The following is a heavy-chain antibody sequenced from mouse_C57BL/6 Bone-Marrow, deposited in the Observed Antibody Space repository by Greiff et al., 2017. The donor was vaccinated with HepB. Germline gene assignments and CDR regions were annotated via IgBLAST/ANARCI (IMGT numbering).Heavy chain of an antibody. V-gene: IGHV3-6*01. CDR3: ARDSY. CDR2: ISYDGSN. J-gene: IGHJ3*01. Sequence: DVQLQESGPGLVKPSQSLSLTCSVTGYSITSGYYWNWIRQFPGNKLGWMGYISYDGSNNYNPSLKNRISITRDTSKNQFFLKLNSVTTEDTATYYCARDSYWGQGTLVTVSA. CDR1: GYSITSGYY.